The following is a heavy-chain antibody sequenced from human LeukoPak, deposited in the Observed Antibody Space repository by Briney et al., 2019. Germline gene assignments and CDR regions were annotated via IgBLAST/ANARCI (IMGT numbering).Heavy chain of an antibody. CDR3: AKGSSNFDS. V-gene: IGHV3-23*01. CDR1: GFTFSNYG. J-gene: IGHJ4*02. CDR2: ISESGDST. Sequence: GRSLRLSCAASGFTFSNYGMTWVRQAPGEGLEWVSVISESGDSTYYANSVKGRFTISRDNSKNTLYLQMNGLRAEDTAVYYCAKGSSNFDSWGQGTLVTVSS.